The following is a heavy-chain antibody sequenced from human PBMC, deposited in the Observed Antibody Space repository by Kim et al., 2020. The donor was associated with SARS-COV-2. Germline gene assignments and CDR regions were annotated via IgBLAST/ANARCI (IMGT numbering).Heavy chain of an antibody. V-gene: IGHV4-34*01. Sequence: SETLSLTCAVYGGSFSGFHWSWIRQPPGKGLEWIGEINHSGSTNYNPSLKSRVTISVDTSKSQFSLKLNFVTAADTAVYYCARGRAGVVPSPILGIGPHYEYYAMDVWGRGTTVTVSS. CDR3: ARGRAGVVPSPILGIGPHYEYYAMDV. CDR2: INHSGST. D-gene: IGHD2-2*02. J-gene: IGHJ6*02. CDR1: GGSFSGFH.